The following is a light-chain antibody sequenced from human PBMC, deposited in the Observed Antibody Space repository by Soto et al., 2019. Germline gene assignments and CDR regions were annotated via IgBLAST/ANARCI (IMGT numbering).Light chain of an antibody. CDR2: GAS. V-gene: IGKV3-20*01. CDR3: KQYNNWPRT. Sequence: VLTQSPGTLSLSPGERATLSGRASQSVSSSYLAWYQQKPGQAPRLLIYGASSRATGIPDRFSGSGSGTDFTLTISRLEPEDFAVYYCKQYNNWPRTVGQGTKVDI. J-gene: IGKJ1*01. CDR1: QSVSSSY.